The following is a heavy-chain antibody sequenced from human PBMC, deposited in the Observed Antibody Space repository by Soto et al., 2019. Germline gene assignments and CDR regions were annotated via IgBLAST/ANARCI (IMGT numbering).Heavy chain of an antibody. J-gene: IGHJ4*02. D-gene: IGHD2-21*01. Sequence: QVLLVQSGAEVRKPESSVRVSCKASGGTFTDFTISWLRQIPGQGLEWMGRLIPLLGIPTYAQRFQGRLTITAEKTTGTSYMELRSLASDDTAVYYCAREGVRQLRDRFDLWGQGTLVAVSS. CDR3: AREGVRQLRDRFDL. CDR2: LIPLLGIP. V-gene: IGHV1-69*02. CDR1: GGTFTDFT.